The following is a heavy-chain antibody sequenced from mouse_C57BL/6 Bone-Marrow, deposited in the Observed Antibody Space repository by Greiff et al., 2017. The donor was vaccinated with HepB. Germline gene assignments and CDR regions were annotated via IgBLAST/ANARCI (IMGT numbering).Heavy chain of an antibody. CDR3: ARKGYYYGPK. J-gene: IGHJ2*01. CDR1: GYTFSDYY. D-gene: IGHD1-1*01. CDR2: INPYNGGT. Sequence: VQLQLSGPVLVKPGASVKMSCKASGYTFSDYYMNWVKQSHGKSLEWIGVINPYNGGTSYNQKFKGKATLTVDKSSSTAYMELNSLTSEDSAVYYCARKGYYYGPKWGQGTTLTVSS. V-gene: IGHV1-19*01.